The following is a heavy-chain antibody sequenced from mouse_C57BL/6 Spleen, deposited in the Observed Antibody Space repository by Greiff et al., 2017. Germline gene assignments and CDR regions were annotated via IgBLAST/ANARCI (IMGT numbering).Heavy chain of an antibody. CDR3: ARDSDGSPYYYAMDY. J-gene: IGHJ4*01. CDR1: GYSITSGYY. Sequence: EVHLVESGPGLVKPSQSLSLTCSVTGYSITSGYYWNWIRQFPGNKLEWMGYISYDGSNNYNPSLKNRISITRDTSKNQFFLKLNSVTTEDTATYYCARDSDGSPYYYAMDYWGQGTSVTVSS. CDR2: ISYDGSN. D-gene: IGHD1-1*01. V-gene: IGHV3-6*01.